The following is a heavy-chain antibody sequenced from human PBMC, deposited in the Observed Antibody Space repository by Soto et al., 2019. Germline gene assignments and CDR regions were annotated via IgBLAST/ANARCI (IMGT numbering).Heavy chain of an antibody. J-gene: IGHJ6*02. CDR1: GGTFSSYA. Sequence: ASVKVSCKASGGTFSSYAISCVRQAPGQGLEWMGGIIPIFGTANYAQKFQGRVTITADESTSTAYMELSSLRSEDTAVYYCARPLYYSSGWYGRMYYYGMDVWGQGTTVTVSS. CDR2: IIPIFGTA. D-gene: IGHD6-19*01. V-gene: IGHV1-69*13. CDR3: ARPLYYSSGWYGRMYYYGMDV.